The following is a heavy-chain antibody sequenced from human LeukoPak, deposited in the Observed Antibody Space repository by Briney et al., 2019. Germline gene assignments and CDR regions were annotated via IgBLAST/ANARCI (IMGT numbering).Heavy chain of an antibody. V-gene: IGHV4-4*07. CDR3: ARVPSAYYYYMDV. CDR2: IYFSGTT. J-gene: IGHJ6*03. Sequence: SETLSLTCTVSGGSISGYYWSWIRQPAGKALEWIGRIYFSGTTDYNPSLKSRVTMSLDSSKSQFSLRLTSVTAADTAVYFCARVPSAYYYYMDVWGPGTTVTVSS. CDR1: GGSISGYY.